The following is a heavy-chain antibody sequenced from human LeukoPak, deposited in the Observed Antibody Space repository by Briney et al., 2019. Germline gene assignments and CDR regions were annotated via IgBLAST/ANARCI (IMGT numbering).Heavy chain of an antibody. CDR1: GGSISS. D-gene: IGHD1-26*01. V-gene: IGHV4-61*02. Sequence: PSETLSLTCTVSGGSISSGSWIRQPAGKGLEWIGRIYTSGSTTYNPSLKSRVTISLDTSKNQFSLNLSSVTAADTAVYYCARSLVVGATYPYHWGQGTLVTVSS. CDR2: IYTSGST. J-gene: IGHJ5*02. CDR3: ARSLVVGATYPYH.